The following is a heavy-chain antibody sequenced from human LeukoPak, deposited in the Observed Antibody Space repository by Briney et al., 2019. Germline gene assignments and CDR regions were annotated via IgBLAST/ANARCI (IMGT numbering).Heavy chain of an antibody. CDR2: ISFSGRG. D-gene: IGHD3-10*01. J-gene: IGHJ3*02. CDR1: GGSVSDCNFY. Sequence: SETLSLTCTVSGGSVSDCNFYWGWVRQPPGKGLEWIGSISFSGRGIHNPSLKSRVLMSGDKSKNHLSLKLRSVTAADTAVYYCAARGVGVIMDCFDIWGRGTMVTVSS. CDR3: AARGVGVIMDCFDI. V-gene: IGHV4-39*07.